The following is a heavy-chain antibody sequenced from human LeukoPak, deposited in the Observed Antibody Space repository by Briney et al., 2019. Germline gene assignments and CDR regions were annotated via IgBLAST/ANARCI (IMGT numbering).Heavy chain of an antibody. CDR3: ARDSRVTNGDY. CDR2: VNPKNGDT. Sequence: ASVKASCKASGYTFTGYYMHWVRQAPGQGLEWVGLVNPKNGDTKYAQKFQGRVTMTRDTSVSTVYMELSRLRSDDTAVYYCARDSRVTNGDYWGQGTLVTVSS. J-gene: IGHJ4*02. CDR1: GYTFTGYY. V-gene: IGHV1-2*02. D-gene: IGHD3-10*01.